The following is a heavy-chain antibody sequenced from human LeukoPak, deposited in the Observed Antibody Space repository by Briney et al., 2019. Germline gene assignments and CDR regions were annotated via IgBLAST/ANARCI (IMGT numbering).Heavy chain of an antibody. CDR1: GFTFSSYW. V-gene: IGHV3-74*01. D-gene: IGHD4-17*01. CDR2: INSDGSST. Sequence: GGSLRLSCAASGFTFSSYWMHWVRQAPGKGLVWVSRINSDGSSTSYADSVKGRFTISRDNVKNTLYLQMNSLRAEDTAVYYCAKARGDYISFWYFDLWGRGTLVTVSS. J-gene: IGHJ2*01. CDR3: AKARGDYISFWYFDL.